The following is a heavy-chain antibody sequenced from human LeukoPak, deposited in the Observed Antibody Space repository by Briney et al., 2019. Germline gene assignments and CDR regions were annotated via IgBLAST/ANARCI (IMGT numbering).Heavy chain of an antibody. J-gene: IGHJ3*02. CDR2: MNPSSGGT. CDR1: GYTFIGYY. D-gene: IGHD5-24*01. CDR3: ARDVREGAFDI. Sequence: ASVKVSCKTSGYTFIGYYIEWVRQAPGQGLEWMGWMNPSSGGTNLAQKFQGRVTMSRDSSITTAFMELSSLKSDDAAVYFCARDVREGAFDIWGQGTMVTVSS. V-gene: IGHV1-2*02.